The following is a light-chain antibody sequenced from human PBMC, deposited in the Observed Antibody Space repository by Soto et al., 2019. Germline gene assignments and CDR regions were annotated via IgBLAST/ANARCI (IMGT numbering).Light chain of an antibody. V-gene: IGKV1-39*01. J-gene: IGKJ1*01. CDR3: QHSYNTHTWT. Sequence: DIQMTQSPSSLSASLGDRVTIXXRARQSISSYLNWYQQYPGKAPKLXXYAASSLQSGGPSRFSGSGSGTDFTLTIISLQPADDATYYCQHSYNTHTWTFGQGTKVDIK. CDR2: AAS. CDR1: QSISSY.